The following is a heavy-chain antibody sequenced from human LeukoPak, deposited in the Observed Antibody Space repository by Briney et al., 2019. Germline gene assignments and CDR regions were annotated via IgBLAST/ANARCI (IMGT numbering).Heavy chain of an antibody. D-gene: IGHD4-17*01. CDR2: ISYDGTYI. Sequence: QAGGSLRLSCAASGFSFSATAMHWVRLTPGKGLEWVAAISYDGTYIHYAESVKGRFTLSRDNSKNVVYLQMNSLRDEDTGMYYCVRDTATGQLINLFDFWGQGTLVTVSS. CDR3: VRDTATGQLINLFDF. V-gene: IGHV3-30-3*01. J-gene: IGHJ4*02. CDR1: GFSFSATA.